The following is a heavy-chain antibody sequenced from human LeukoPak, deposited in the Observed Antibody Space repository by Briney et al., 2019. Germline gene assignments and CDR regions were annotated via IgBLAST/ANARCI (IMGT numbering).Heavy chain of an antibody. Sequence: GGSLRLSCVASEFTFSSYWMTWVRQAPGKGLGWVATIQPDGSEKYYVDSVKGRFTISRDNAKNSLYLQMNDLRGEDTAVYYCARDPQRRSDYWGQGTLVTVSS. V-gene: IGHV3-7*01. CDR3: ARDPQRRSDY. CDR2: IQPDGSEK. CDR1: EFTFSSYW. J-gene: IGHJ4*02.